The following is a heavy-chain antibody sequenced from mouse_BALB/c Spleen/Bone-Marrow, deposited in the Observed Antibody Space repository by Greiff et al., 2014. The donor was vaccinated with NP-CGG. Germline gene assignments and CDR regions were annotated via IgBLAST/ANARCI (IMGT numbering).Heavy chain of an antibody. V-gene: IGHV1S22*01. CDR2: IYPGSGST. CDR1: GYTFTSYW. CDR3: TRSGDEDYFDY. Sequence: GSELVRPGASVKLSCKASGYTFTSYWIGNIYPGSGSTNYDEKFKSKGTLTVDTSSSTACMHLSSLTSEDSAVYYCTRSGDEDYFDYWGQGTTLTVSS. D-gene: IGHD3-1*01. J-gene: IGHJ2*01.